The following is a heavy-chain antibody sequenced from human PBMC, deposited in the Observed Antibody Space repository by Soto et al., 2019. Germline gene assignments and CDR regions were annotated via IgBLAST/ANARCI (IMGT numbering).Heavy chain of an antibody. CDR3: ARRPGYSSSWYNWFAP. CDR2: IYYSGST. CDR1: GGSISSYY. Sequence: PSETLSLTCTVSGGSISSYYWSWIRQPPGKGLEWIGYIYYSGSTNYNPSLKSRVTISVDTSKNQFSLKLSSVTAADTAVYYCARRPGYSSSWYNWFAPGGRGTLVTV. D-gene: IGHD6-13*01. J-gene: IGHJ5*02. V-gene: IGHV4-59*01.